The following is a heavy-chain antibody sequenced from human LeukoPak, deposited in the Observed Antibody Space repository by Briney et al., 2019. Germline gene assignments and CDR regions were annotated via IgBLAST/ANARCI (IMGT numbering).Heavy chain of an antibody. V-gene: IGHV3-21*01. CDR3: ARVYSSSWYLHFDY. D-gene: IGHD6-13*01. CDR1: GFTFNTYW. J-gene: IGHJ4*02. CDR2: ISSSSSYI. Sequence: GGSLRLSCAVSGFTFNTYWMSWVRQAPGKGLEWVSSISSSSSYIYYADSVKGRFTISRDNAKNSLYLQMNSLRAEDTAVYYCARVYSSSWYLHFDYWGQGTLVTVSS.